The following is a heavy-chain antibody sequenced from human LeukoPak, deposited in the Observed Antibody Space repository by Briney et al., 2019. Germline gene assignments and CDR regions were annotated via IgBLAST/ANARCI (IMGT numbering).Heavy chain of an antibody. J-gene: IGHJ6*04. D-gene: IGHD6-19*01. CDR3: ARDKESSGWFVDYYYYYGMDV. Sequence: AGGSLRLSCAASGFTFSSYEMNWVRQAPGKGLEWVSYISSSGSTIYYADSVKGRFTISRDNAKNSLYLQMNSLRAEDTAVYYCARDKESSGWFVDYYYYYGMDVWGKGTTVTVSS. CDR1: GFTFSSYE. CDR2: ISSSGSTI. V-gene: IGHV3-48*03.